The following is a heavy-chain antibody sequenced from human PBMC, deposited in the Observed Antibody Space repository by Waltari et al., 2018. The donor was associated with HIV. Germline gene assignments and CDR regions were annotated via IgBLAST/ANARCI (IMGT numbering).Heavy chain of an antibody. CDR3: ARVMCAEDCFTFDH. Sequence: QVQLQESGPGLVKPSETLSIICSVSGGSVSRDFWSWVRQSADKGLEWIGRRDTGGHTVYNPSLKNRATMTVDTADNKVSLELASVTAADTAVYYCARVMCAEDCFTFDHLGQGIRVTVSS. V-gene: IGHV4-4*07. CDR1: GGSVSRDF. D-gene: IGHD2-21*02. J-gene: IGHJ4*02. CDR2: RDTGGHT.